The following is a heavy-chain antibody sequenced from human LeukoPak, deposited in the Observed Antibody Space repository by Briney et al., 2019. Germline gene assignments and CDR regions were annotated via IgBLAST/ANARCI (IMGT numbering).Heavy chain of an antibody. CDR3: ARQKCTSASCLTKNAFDI. V-gene: IGHV4-4*09. CDR2: IYTSGST. D-gene: IGHD2-2*01. Sequence: LETLSLTCTVSGSISGYYWSWIRQPPGKGLEWIGYIYTSGSTNYNPSLESRVTISVDTSKNQFSLDLSSVTAADTAVYYCARQKCTSASCLTKNAFDIWGQGTMVTVSS. CDR1: GSISGYY. J-gene: IGHJ3*02.